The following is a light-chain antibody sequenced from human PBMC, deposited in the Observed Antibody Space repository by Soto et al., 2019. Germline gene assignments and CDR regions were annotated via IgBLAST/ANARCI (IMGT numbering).Light chain of an antibody. Sequence: DIQMTQSPSSLSASVGDRVTITCRASQSISSYLNWYQQKPGKAPKLLIYAASSLQSGVPSRFSGSASGTDLTLTISSLHPEDFATYYCQQSYGTPPWTFGQGTKVEIK. CDR3: QQSYGTPPWT. CDR2: AAS. J-gene: IGKJ1*01. V-gene: IGKV1-39*01. CDR1: QSISSY.